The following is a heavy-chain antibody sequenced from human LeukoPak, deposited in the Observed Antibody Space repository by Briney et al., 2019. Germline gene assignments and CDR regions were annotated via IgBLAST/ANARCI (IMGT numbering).Heavy chain of an antibody. CDR1: GFTFSDYY. Sequence: PGGSLRLSCAASGFTFSDYYMSWIRQAPGKGLEWVSYICSSGSTIYYADSVKGRFTISRDNAKNSLYLRMNSLRAEDTAVYFCAAIAVAGRYYFYYWGQGTLVTVSS. CDR2: ICSSGSTI. D-gene: IGHD6-19*01. J-gene: IGHJ4*02. CDR3: AAIAVAGRYYFYY. V-gene: IGHV3-11*01.